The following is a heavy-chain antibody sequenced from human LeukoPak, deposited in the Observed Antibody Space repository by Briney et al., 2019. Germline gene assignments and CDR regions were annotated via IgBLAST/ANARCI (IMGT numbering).Heavy chain of an antibody. J-gene: IGHJ4*02. V-gene: IGHV4-39*01. CDR2: IYYSGST. CDR1: GGSISSSSYF. Sequence: SQTLSLTCTVSGGSISSSSYFWGWIRQPPGKGLQWIGSIYYSGSTSYNPSLKSRVTTSVDTSKNQFSLRLSSVAAADTAVFYCARHVVSGSYFDYWGQGILVTVSS. D-gene: IGHD1-26*01. CDR3: ARHVVSGSYFDY.